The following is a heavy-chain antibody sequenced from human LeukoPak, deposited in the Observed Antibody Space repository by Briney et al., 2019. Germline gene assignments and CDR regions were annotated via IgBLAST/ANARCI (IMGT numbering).Heavy chain of an antibody. J-gene: IGHJ4*02. Sequence: PSETLSLTCTVSGGSISSSSYYWGWIRQPPGKGLEWIGSIYYSGSTYYNPSLKSRVTMSVDTSKNQFSLKLSSVTAADTAVYYCARQHGYSYGYDYWGQGTLVTVSS. V-gene: IGHV4-39*01. CDR1: GGSISSSSYY. CDR3: ARQHGYSYGYDY. D-gene: IGHD5-18*01. CDR2: IYYSGST.